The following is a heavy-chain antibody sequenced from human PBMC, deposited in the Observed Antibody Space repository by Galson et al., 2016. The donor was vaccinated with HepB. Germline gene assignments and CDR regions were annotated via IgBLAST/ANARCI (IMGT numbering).Heavy chain of an antibody. J-gene: IGHJ6*02. CDR3: AKNHGDYNLWNFYGMDV. V-gene: IGHV3-23*01. CDR1: GFTFSSYA. CDR2: VSSSGGGT. D-gene: IGHD4-17*01. Sequence: SLRLSCAASGFTFSSYAMNWVRQAPGKGLEWVSGVSSSGGGTYYADSVKGRLTISRDNSEHTLYLQMNSLRAEDTAVYYCAKNHGDYNLWNFYGMDVWGQGTTVTVSS.